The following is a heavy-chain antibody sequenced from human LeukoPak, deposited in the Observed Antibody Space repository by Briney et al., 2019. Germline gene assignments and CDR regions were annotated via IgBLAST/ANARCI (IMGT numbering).Heavy chain of an antibody. V-gene: IGHV3-30*04. D-gene: IGHD2-2*01. J-gene: IGHJ6*02. Sequence: GRSLRLSCTASGFTFSSYAMHWVRQAPGKGLEWVAVISYDGSNKYYADSVKGRFTISRDNSKNTLYLQMNSLRAEDTAVYYCARDLRGCSSTSCYWYYYYCYGMDVWGQGTTVTVSS. CDR1: GFTFSSYA. CDR2: ISYDGSNK. CDR3: ARDLRGCSSTSCYWYYYYCYGMDV.